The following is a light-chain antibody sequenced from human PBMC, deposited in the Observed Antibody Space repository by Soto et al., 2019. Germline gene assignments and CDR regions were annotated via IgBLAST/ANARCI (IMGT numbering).Light chain of an antibody. J-gene: IGKJ1*01. CDR2: GAS. Sequence: EIVLTQSPATLSLSPGEKATLSCRASQSVTNYLAWYQQRPGQAPRLLIHGASTRATGIPASFSGSGSGTDFTLTISSLQSEDFAVYYCQQRSTWPWTFGQGTKVEI. V-gene: IGKV3-11*01. CDR3: QQRSTWPWT. CDR1: QSVTNY.